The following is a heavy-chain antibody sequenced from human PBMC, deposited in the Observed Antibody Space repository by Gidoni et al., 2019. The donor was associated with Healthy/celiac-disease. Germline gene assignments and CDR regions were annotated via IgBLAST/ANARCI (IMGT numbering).Heavy chain of an antibody. CDR3: AKGGRVGQWGPPDNFDY. D-gene: IGHD3-16*01. CDR1: GFTFDAYA. CDR2: ISGKSGSI. Sequence: EVQLVESGGGLVQPGRSLRLSCAASGFTFDAYAMHGVRQAPVTGLELVSGISGKSGSIGYADSVKGRFTISRYNAKNSLYLQMNSLSAEDTALYYCAKGGRVGQWGPPDNFDYWGQGTLVTVSS. J-gene: IGHJ4*02. V-gene: IGHV3-9*01.